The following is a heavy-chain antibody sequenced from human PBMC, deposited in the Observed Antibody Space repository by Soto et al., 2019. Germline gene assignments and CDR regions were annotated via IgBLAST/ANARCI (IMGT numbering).Heavy chain of an antibody. Sequence: QVQLVESGGGVVQPGRSLRLSCAASGFTFSSYGMHWVRQAPGKGLEWVAVISYDGSNKYYADSEKGRFTISRDNSKNTLYMQMNSLRAEDTAVYYCAKIPQKTGSGGSCYARWGQGTLVTVSS. CDR3: AKIPQKTGSGGSCYAR. CDR2: ISYDGSNK. V-gene: IGHV3-30*18. CDR1: GFTFSSYG. D-gene: IGHD2-15*01. J-gene: IGHJ4*02.